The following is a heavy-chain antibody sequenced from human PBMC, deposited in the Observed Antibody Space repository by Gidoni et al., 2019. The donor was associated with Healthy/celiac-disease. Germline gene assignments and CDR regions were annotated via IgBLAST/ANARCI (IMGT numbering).Heavy chain of an antibody. CDR3: ASVGLYGDYVGGRGPRDYYYGMDV. D-gene: IGHD4-17*01. Sequence: QVQLQESGPGLVKPSETLSLTCTVSGGSISSYYWSWIRQPPGKGLEWIGYIYYSGSTNYNPSLKSRVTISVDTSKNQFSLKLSSVTAADTAVYYCASVGLYGDYVGGRGPRDYYYGMDVWGQGTTVTVSS. V-gene: IGHV4-59*01. J-gene: IGHJ6*02. CDR1: GGSISSYY. CDR2: IYYSGST.